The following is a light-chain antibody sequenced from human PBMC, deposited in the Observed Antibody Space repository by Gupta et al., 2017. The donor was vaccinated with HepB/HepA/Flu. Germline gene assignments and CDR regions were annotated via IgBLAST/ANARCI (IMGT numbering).Light chain of an antibody. CDR1: QSVSRY. J-gene: IGKJ5*01. CDR2: GAS. V-gene: IGKV3-20*01. CDR3: QQYASSLT. Sequence: EIVLTQFPGTLSLSPGERATLSCRASQSVSRYLAWYQQKPGQAPRLLIYGASSRAAGIPDRFSASGSATDFTLTISRLEPEDFAVYYCQQYASSLTFGQGTRLEIK.